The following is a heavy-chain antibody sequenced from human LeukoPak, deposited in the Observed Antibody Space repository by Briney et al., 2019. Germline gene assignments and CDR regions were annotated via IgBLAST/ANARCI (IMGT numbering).Heavy chain of an antibody. CDR2: INQDGGET. J-gene: IGHJ4*02. CDR1: GFIFSSHS. Sequence: PGASLRLSCGASGFIFSSHSMSWVRQAPGKGLEWVANINQDGGETYHVGAVKGRFTISRDNAQNSLYLQMNSLRAEDTAVYYCARDGVAAGIYFDYWGQGALVTVSS. D-gene: IGHD6-13*01. V-gene: IGHV3-7*01. CDR3: ARDGVAAGIYFDY.